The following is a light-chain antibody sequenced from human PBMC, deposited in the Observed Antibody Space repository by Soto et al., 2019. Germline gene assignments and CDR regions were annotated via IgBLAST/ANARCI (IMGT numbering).Light chain of an antibody. Sequence: DIQMTQSPSTLSASVGDRVTITCRASQSISSWLAWYQQKPGKAPNLLIYKASSLESGVPSRFSGSGSETEFTLTISSLQTDDFATYYCQQYNSYPLTFGGGTKVEIK. CDR1: QSISSW. J-gene: IGKJ4*01. CDR2: KAS. CDR3: QQYNSYPLT. V-gene: IGKV1-5*03.